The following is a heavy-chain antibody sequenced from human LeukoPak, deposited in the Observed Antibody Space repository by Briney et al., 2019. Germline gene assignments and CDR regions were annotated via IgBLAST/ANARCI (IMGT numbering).Heavy chain of an antibody. Sequence: SETLSLTCAVSGGSVTSYYWSWVRQVPGKGLEWIGYVYYSGTTNYNPSLKSRVIISVDTSKNQFSLRLTSVTAADTAVYYCAKMFNADVYFEYWGQGILVTVSS. J-gene: IGHJ4*02. CDR2: VYYSGTT. CDR1: GGSVTSYY. D-gene: IGHD2-2*01. CDR3: AKMFNADVYFEY. V-gene: IGHV4-59*02.